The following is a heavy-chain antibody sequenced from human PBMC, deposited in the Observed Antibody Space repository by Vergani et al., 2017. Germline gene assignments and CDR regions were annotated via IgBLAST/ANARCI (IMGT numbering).Heavy chain of an antibody. CDR2: ISGSGDNT. CDR3: ARPDPNGSGSVGWFDP. D-gene: IGHD3-10*01. J-gene: IGHJ5*02. CDR1: GFTFSSYA. V-gene: IGHV3-23*01. Sequence: EVQLLESGGGLVQPGGSLRLSCAASGFTFSSYAMSWVRQAPGKGLEWFSAISGSGDNTYYADSVKGRFTISRDNSKNTLYLQMNSLRAEDTAVYYCARPDPNGSGSVGWFDPWGQGTLVTVSS.